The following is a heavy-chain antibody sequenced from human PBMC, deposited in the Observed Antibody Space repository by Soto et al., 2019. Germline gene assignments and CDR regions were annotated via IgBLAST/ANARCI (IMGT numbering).Heavy chain of an antibody. CDR2: IIPIFGTA. V-gene: IGHV1-69*13. D-gene: IGHD3-3*01. J-gene: IGHJ5*02. CDR1: GGTFSSYA. Sequence: GASVKVSCKAPGGTFSSYAISWVRQAPGQGLEWMGGIIPIFGTANYAQKFQGRVTITADESTSTAYMELSSLRSEDTAVYYCARERPGAFGVVTPFDPWGQGTLVTVSS. CDR3: ARERPGAFGVVTPFDP.